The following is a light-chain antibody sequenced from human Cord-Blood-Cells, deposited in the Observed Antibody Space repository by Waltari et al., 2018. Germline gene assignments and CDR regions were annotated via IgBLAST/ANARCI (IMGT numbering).Light chain of an antibody. CDR3: LQDYNYPWT. J-gene: IGKJ1*01. CDR1: QGIRND. CDR2: AAS. Sequence: AIQMTLSPSSLSSSVADRVIITCRASQGIRNDLGLYQQKPGKAPKLLIYAASSLQSGVPSRFSGSGSGTDFTLTISSLQPEDFATYYCLQDYNYPWTFGQGTKVEIK. V-gene: IGKV1-6*01.